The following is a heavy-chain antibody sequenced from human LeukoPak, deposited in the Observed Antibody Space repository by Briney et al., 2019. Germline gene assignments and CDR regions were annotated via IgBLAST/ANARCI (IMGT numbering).Heavy chain of an antibody. CDR1: GDSISSGDYY. D-gene: IGHD1-1*01. J-gene: IGHJ6*03. CDR2: ISSSGST. V-gene: IGHV4-61*02. CDR3: ARTTSSYYYYTDV. Sequence: SETLSLTCTVSGDSISSGDYYWSWIRQPAGKGLEWIGRISSSGSTNYNPSLKSRVTISLDTSKKQFSLRLRSVTAADTAVYFCARTTSSYYYYTDVWGKGTTVTISS.